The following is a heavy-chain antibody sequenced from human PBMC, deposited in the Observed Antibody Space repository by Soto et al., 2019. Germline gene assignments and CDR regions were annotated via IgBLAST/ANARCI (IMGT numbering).Heavy chain of an antibody. V-gene: IGHV1-69*13. CDR2: IIPIFGTA. CDR3: AGYGDYAINWFDP. D-gene: IGHD4-17*01. CDR1: GGTFSSYA. Sequence: SVKVSCKASGGTFSSYAISWVRQAPGQGLEWMGGIIPIFGTANYAQKFQGRVTITADESTSTAYMELSSLRSEDTAVYYCAGYGDYAINWFDPWGQGTLVTVSS. J-gene: IGHJ5*02.